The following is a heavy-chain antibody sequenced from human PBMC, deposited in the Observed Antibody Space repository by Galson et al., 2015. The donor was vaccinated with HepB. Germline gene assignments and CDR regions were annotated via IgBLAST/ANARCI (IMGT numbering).Heavy chain of an antibody. CDR3: AKVPWNYGSGQPDY. CDR1: AFTISRPV. CDR2: ISGSGGST. D-gene: IGHD3-10*01. Sequence: SLRLSCAASAFTISRPVMSWVRQAPGKGLEWVSAISGSGGSTYYADSVKGRFTISRDNSKNTLYLQMNSLRAEDTAVYYCAKVPWNYGSGQPDYWGQGTLVTVSS. J-gene: IGHJ4*02. V-gene: IGHV3-23*01.